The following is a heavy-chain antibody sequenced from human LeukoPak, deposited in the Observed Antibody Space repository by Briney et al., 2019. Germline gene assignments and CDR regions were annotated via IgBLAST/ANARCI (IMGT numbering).Heavy chain of an antibody. Sequence: GGSLRLSCAASGFTFSSYGMHWVRQAPGKGLEWVAFIRYDGSNKYYADSVKGRFTISRDNAKNSLYLQMNSLRDEDTAVYYCASQLVFRSPFDYWGQGTLVTVSS. V-gene: IGHV3-30*02. CDR1: GFTFSSYG. CDR3: ASQLVFRSPFDY. J-gene: IGHJ4*02. CDR2: IRYDGSNK.